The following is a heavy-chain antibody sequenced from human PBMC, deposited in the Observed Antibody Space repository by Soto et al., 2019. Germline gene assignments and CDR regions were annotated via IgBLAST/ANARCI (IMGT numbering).Heavy chain of an antibody. CDR2: ISSSSSTI. CDR3: ARDYYDILTGSEYYFDY. J-gene: IGHJ4*02. Sequence: GGSLRLSCAASGFTFSSYSMNWVRQAPGKGLEWVSYISSSSSTIYYADSVKGRFTISRDNAKNSLYLQMNSLRAEDTAVYYCARDYYDILTGSEYYFDYWGQGTLVTVSS. CDR1: GFTFSSYS. V-gene: IGHV3-48*01. D-gene: IGHD3-9*01.